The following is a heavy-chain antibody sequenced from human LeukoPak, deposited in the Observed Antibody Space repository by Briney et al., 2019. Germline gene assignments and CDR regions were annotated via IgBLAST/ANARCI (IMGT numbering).Heavy chain of an antibody. CDR2: INHSGST. J-gene: IGHJ6*02. CDR3: ARSRGYYYDSSAPRIYGMDV. Sequence: SETLSLTCAVYGGSFSGYYWSWIRQPPGKGLEWIGEINHSGSTDYNPSLKSRVTISVDTSKNQFSLKLSSVTAADTAVYYCARSRGYYYDSSAPRIYGMDVWGQGTTATVSS. V-gene: IGHV4-34*01. D-gene: IGHD3-22*01. CDR1: GGSFSGYY.